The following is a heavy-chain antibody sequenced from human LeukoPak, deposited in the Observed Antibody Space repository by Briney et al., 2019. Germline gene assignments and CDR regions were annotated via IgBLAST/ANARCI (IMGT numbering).Heavy chain of an antibody. J-gene: IGHJ5*02. CDR1: GGSISSGDYY. CDR3: ARGVILLSGTNWFDP. V-gene: IGHV4-30-4*01. CDR2: IYYSGST. Sequence: SQTLSLTCTVSGGSISSGDYYWSWIRQPPGKGLEWIGYIYYSGSTYYNPSLKSRVTISVDTSKNQFSLKLSSVTAADTAVYYCARGVILLSGTNWFDPWGQGTLVTVSS. D-gene: IGHD2/OR15-2a*01.